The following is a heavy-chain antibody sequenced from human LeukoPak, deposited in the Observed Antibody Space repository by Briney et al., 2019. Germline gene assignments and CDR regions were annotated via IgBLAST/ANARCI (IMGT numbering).Heavy chain of an antibody. CDR3: ARDISRGYYYGSGPMDV. CDR2: IITILGIA. J-gene: IGHJ6*02. D-gene: IGHD3-10*01. V-gene: IGHV1-69*04. CDR1: GGTFSSYA. Sequence: ASVKVSCKASGGTFSSYAISWVRQAPGQGLEWMGRIITILGIANYAQKFQGRVTLTADKSTSTAYMELSSLRSEDTAVYYCARDISRGYYYGSGPMDVWGQGTTVTVSS.